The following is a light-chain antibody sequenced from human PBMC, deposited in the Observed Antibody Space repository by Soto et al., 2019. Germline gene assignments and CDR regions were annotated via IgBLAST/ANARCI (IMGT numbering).Light chain of an antibody. CDR3: QQYNNWPWT. CDR2: GAS. Sequence: EKVMTQSPATLSVSPGERATLSCRASQSVSINLAWYQQKPGQAPSLLIYGASTRATGIPARFSGSGSGTEFTLTISSLQSEDFEVYYCQQYNNWPWTFGQGTKVDIK. CDR1: QSVSIN. V-gene: IGKV3-15*01. J-gene: IGKJ1*01.